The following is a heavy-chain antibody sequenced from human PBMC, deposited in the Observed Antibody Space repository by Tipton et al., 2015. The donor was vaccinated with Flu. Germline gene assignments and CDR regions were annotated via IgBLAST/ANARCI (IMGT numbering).Heavy chain of an antibody. V-gene: IGHV1-69*12. Sequence: QVQLVQSEAEVKKPGSSVKVSCKASGGTFSSYAISWVRQAPGQGLEWMGGIIPIFGTANYAQKFQGRVTITADESTSTAYMELSSLRSEDTAVYYCARDGAVAGGGGYYYYYYGMDVWGQGTTVTVSS. CDR3: ARDGAVAGGGGYYYYYYGMDV. J-gene: IGHJ6*02. CDR2: IIPIFGTA. D-gene: IGHD6-19*01. CDR1: GGTFSSYA.